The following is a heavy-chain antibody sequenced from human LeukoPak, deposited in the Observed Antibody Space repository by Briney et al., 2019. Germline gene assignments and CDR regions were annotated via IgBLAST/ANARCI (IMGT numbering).Heavy chain of an antibody. CDR2: IYYSGST. J-gene: IGHJ4*02. CDR3: ARGRNGGSFYDY. D-gene: IGHD2-15*01. Sequence: SETLSLTCTVSGGSISSYYWSWIRQPPGKGLEWIGYIYYSGSTNYNPSLKSRVTISVDTSKNQFSLKLSSVTASDTAVYYCARGRNGGSFYDYWGQGTLVTVSS. CDR1: GGSISSYY. V-gene: IGHV4-59*01.